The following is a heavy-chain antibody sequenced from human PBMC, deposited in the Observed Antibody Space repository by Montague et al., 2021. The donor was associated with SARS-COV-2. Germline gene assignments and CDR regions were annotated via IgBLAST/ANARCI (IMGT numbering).Heavy chain of an antibody. CDR2: IYDSGST. V-gene: IGHV4-59*02. D-gene: IGHD4-17*01. Sequence: SETLSLTCIVSGSSVRSYFWSWIRQPPGKGLEWIGNIYDSGSTNYNPSLKSRVTISVDTSKSQFSLKLGAVTAADTAVYYCARENTVTTFGGPYYIDSWGQGTLVTVSA. CDR1: GSSVRSYF. CDR3: ARENTVTTFGGPYYIDS. J-gene: IGHJ4*02.